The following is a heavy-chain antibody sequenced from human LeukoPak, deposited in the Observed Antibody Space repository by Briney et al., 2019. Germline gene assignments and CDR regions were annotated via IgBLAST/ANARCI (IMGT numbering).Heavy chain of an antibody. D-gene: IGHD1-26*01. CDR1: GGTFSTYA. V-gene: IGHV1-69*05. CDR2: IIPLFGTA. Sequence: SVKVSCKASGGTFSTYAVNWVRQAPGQGLEWMGGIIPLFGTANYAQKFRGRVTITTDESTSTAYMELSSLRSEDTAIYYCARVFARGGELTGSYCYYWGQGTLVTVSS. J-gene: IGHJ4*02. CDR3: ARVFARGGELTGSYCYY.